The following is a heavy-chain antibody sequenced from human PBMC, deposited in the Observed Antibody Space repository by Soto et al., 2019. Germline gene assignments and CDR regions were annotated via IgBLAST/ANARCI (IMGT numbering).Heavy chain of an antibody. J-gene: IGHJ6*03. CDR3: ARVGVVTTMDV. CDR2: INHSGST. Sequence: PSETLSLTCAVYGGSYSGYYWSWIRQPPGKGLEWIGEINHSGSTNYNPSLKSRVTISVDTSKNQFSLKLSSVTAADTAVYYCARVGVVTTMDVWGKGTTVTVSS. D-gene: IGHD2-15*01. CDR1: GGSYSGYY. V-gene: IGHV4-34*01.